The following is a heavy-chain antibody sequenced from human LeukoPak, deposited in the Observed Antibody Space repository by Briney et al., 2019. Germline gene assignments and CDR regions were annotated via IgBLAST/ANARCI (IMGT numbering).Heavy chain of an antibody. CDR2: IKQDGSEK. CDR3: AKDLSSGSRRAY. CDR1: GFIFSNYW. J-gene: IGHJ4*02. V-gene: IGHV3-7*01. D-gene: IGHD6-19*01. Sequence: GGSLRLSCVASGFIFSNYWMSWVRQAPGKGLEWVANIKQDGSEKNYVDSVKGRFTISRDNSKNTLYLQMNSLRAEDTGVYYCAKDLSSGSRRAYWGQGTLVTVSS.